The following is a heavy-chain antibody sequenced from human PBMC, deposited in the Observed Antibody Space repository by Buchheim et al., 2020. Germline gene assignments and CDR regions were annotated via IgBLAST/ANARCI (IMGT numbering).Heavy chain of an antibody. V-gene: IGHV3-74*01. Sequence: EVQLVESGGGLVQPGGSLRLSCSAPGFPFSIYWMHWVRQAPGKGLAWVSHINREGTTTNYADSVRGRFTLSRDNGKNTLYRQMNNLRAEDTAVYYCVRDMYGSGDYWGQGTL. CDR3: VRDMYGSGDY. J-gene: IGHJ4*02. D-gene: IGHD3-10*01. CDR1: GFPFSIYW. CDR2: INREGTTT.